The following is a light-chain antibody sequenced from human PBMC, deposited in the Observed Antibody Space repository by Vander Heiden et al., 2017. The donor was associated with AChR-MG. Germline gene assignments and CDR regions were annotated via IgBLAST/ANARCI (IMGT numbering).Light chain of an antibody. CDR1: SGHSSYA. V-gene: IGLV4-69*01. Sequence: QLLLTHSPSASAPLGASVQLTCALSSGHSSYAIAWHQQQPEKGPRYLMKLNSDGSPSKGDGSPARFSGSSSGAERYLTISSLQSEDEADYYCQTWGTGIPVFGGGTKLTVL. CDR3: QTWGTGIPV. J-gene: IGLJ3*02. CDR2: LNSDGSP.